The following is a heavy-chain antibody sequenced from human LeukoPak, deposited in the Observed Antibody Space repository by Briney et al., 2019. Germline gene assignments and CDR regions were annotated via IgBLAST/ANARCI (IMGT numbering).Heavy chain of an antibody. CDR1: GFIFNNYA. J-gene: IGHJ4*02. Sequence: GGSLRLSCAGSGFIFNNYAMHWVRQAPGKGLEWVSAISGSGGSTYYADSVKGRFTISRDNSKNTLYLQMNSLRAEDTAVYYCAKSSYYDSSGYYREYYFDYWGQGTLVTVSS. CDR3: AKSSYYDSSGYYREYYFDY. V-gene: IGHV3-23*01. D-gene: IGHD3-22*01. CDR2: ISGSGGST.